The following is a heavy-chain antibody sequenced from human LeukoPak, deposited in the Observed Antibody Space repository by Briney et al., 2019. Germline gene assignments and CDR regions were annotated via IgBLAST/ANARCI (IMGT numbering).Heavy chain of an antibody. V-gene: IGHV4-59*11. Sequence: SSETLSLTCTVSVPSMSGHYGTWLRRDPGTGLEGIGNIYYTGTTSYNPALVSRVTISLDTSNNQFSLKLTSVTAADTAVYYCAKEGGPARPGLDSWGQGTLVTVSS. CDR3: AKEGGPARPGLDS. CDR1: VPSMSGHY. CDR2: IYYTGTT. D-gene: IGHD6-6*01. J-gene: IGHJ4*02.